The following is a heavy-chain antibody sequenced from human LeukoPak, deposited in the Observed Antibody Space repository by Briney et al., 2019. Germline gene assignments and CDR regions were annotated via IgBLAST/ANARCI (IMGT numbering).Heavy chain of an antibody. CDR2: INPNSGGT. D-gene: IGHD1-26*01. V-gene: IGHV1-2*02. CDR3: AGASPYGSYSDY. CDR1: GYTFTGYY. Sequence: ASVKVSCKASGYTFTGYYMHWVRQAPGQGLEWMGWINPNSGGTNYAQKFQGRVTMTRDTSISTAYMELSRLRSDDTAVYYCAGASPYGSYSDYWGQGTLVTVSS. J-gene: IGHJ4*02.